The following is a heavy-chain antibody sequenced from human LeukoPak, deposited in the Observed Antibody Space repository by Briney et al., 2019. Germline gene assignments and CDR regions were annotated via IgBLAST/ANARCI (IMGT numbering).Heavy chain of an antibody. J-gene: IGHJ5*02. V-gene: IGHV4-34*01. D-gene: IGHD6-6*01. Sequence: SETLSLTCAVYGGSFSGYYWSWIRQPPGKGLEWIGEINHSGSTNYNPSLKSRVTISVDTSKNQFSLKLSSVTAADTAVYYCARGPSSYSSSSPARRNWFDPWGQGTLVTVSS. CDR3: ARGPSSYSSSSPARRNWFDP. CDR1: GGSFSGYY. CDR2: INHSGST.